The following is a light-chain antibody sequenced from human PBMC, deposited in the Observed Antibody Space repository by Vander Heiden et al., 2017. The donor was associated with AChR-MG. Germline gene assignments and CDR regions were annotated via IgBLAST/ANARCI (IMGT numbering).Light chain of an antibody. CDR1: QSVGSSY. Sequence: PGEGVTLFCRASQSVGSSYLAWYQQKPGQAPRLLIYGTSSRAIGIPDRCSGGGSGTDFTLTITRLEPEDFAVYYCQLYGRSFGQGTRLEIK. V-gene: IGKV3-20*01. CDR3: QLYGRS. J-gene: IGKJ5*01. CDR2: GTS.